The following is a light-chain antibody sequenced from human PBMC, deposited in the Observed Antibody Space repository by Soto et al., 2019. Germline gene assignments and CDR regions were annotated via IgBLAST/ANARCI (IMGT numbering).Light chain of an antibody. CDR1: SSDVGSYNL. J-gene: IGLJ2*01. Sequence: QSALTQPASVSGSPGQSITISCTGTSSDVGSYNLVSRYQQHPGKAPKLMIYEGSKRPSGVSNRFSGSKSGNTASLTISGLQAEDEADYYCCSYAGSDPVFGGGTKLTVL. CDR2: EGS. CDR3: CSYAGSDPV. V-gene: IGLV2-23*01.